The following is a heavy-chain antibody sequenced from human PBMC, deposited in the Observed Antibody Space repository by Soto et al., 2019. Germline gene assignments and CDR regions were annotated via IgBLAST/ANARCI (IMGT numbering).Heavy chain of an antibody. CDR2: IYYSGST. V-gene: IGHV4-30-4*01. J-gene: IGHJ6*02. CDR1: GGSISSGAYY. CDR3: ARDPPRHKSSGKGDYGMDV. Sequence: SETLSLTCTVSGGSISSGAYYWSWIRQHPGKGLEWIGYIYYSGSTYYNPSLKSRVTISVDTSKNQFSLKLSSVTAADTAVYYCARDPPRHKSSGKGDYGMDVWGQGTMVTVSS. D-gene: IGHD3-22*01.